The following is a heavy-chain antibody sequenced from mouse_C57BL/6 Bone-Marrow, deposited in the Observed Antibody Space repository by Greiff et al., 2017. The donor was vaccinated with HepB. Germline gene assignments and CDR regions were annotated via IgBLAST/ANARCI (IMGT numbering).Heavy chain of an antibody. CDR2: IYPRSGNT. V-gene: IGHV1-81*01. Sequence: QVQLQQSGAELARPGASVKLSCKASGYTFTSYGISWVKQRTGQGLEWIGEIYPRSGNTYYNEKFKGKATLTADKSSSTAYMELRSLTSEDSAVYFCARGRYGNYWYFDVWGTGTTVTVSS. J-gene: IGHJ1*03. CDR1: GYTFTSYG. D-gene: IGHD2-10*02. CDR3: ARGRYGNYWYFDV.